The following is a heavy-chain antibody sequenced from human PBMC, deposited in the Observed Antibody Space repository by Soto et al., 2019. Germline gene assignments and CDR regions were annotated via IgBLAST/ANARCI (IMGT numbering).Heavy chain of an antibody. CDR1: GGSISSYY. Sequence: QVQLQESGPGLVKPSETLSLTCTVSGGSISSYYWSWIRQPPGKGLEWIGYIYYSGSTNYNPSLXRRVXIXIDTSNHQFSLKLSSVTAADTAVYYCARRYGSCFDYWGQGTLVTVSS. CDR3: ARRYGSCFDY. V-gene: IGHV4-59*08. D-gene: IGHD5-18*01. J-gene: IGHJ4*02. CDR2: IYYSGST.